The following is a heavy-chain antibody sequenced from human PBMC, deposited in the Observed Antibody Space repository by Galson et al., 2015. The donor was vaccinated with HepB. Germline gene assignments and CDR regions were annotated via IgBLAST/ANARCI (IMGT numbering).Heavy chain of an antibody. CDR1: GGTFSSYT. CDR2: IIPILGIA. D-gene: IGHD6-13*01. Sequence: SVKVSCKASGGTFSSYTISWVRQAPGQGLEWMGRIIPILGIANYAQKFQGRVTITADKSTSTAYMELSSLRSGDTAVYYCARDGQQLVPDWFDPWGQGTLVTVSS. V-gene: IGHV1-69*04. J-gene: IGHJ5*02. CDR3: ARDGQQLVPDWFDP.